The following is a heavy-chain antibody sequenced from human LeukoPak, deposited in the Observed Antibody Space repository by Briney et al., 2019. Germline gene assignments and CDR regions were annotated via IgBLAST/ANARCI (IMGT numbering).Heavy chain of an antibody. Sequence: GGSLRLSCAASGFTFSSHWMTWVRQAPGKGLEYVSAISSNGGSTYYANSVKGRFTISRDNSKNTLYLQMGSLRAEDMAVYYCAGGYSSDWYYFDYWGQGTLVTVSS. CDR2: ISSNGGST. J-gene: IGHJ4*02. CDR3: AGGYSSDWYYFDY. V-gene: IGHV3-64*01. CDR1: GFTFSSHW. D-gene: IGHD6-19*01.